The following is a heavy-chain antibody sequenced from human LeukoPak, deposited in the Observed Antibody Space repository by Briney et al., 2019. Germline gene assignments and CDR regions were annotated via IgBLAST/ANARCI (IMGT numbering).Heavy chain of an antibody. CDR2: IRSSGSYV. D-gene: IGHD1-1*01. CDR3: ARDVQIDY. J-gene: IGHJ4*02. CDR1: GFTFSSYT. Sequence: PGGSLRLSCAASGFTFSSYTMNWVRQALGKGLEWVSSIRSSGSYVYYADSVKGRFTISRDNAENPLYLQMNSLRAEDTAVYYCARDVQIDYWGPGTLVTVSS. V-gene: IGHV3-21*01.